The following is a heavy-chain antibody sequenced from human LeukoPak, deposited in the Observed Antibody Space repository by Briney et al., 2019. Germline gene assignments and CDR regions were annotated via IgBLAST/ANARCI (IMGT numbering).Heavy chain of an antibody. J-gene: IGHJ4*02. Sequence: ASVNVSCKAFGYTFTSYGISWVRQAPGQGLEWMGWISAYNGNTNYAQKLQGRVTMTTDTSTSTAYMELRSLRSDDAAVYYCARAPTSYTSGSFSKYYFDYWGQGTLVTVSS. CDR2: ISAYNGNT. CDR3: ARAPTSYTSGSFSKYYFDY. V-gene: IGHV1-18*01. CDR1: GYTFTSYG. D-gene: IGHD3-10*01.